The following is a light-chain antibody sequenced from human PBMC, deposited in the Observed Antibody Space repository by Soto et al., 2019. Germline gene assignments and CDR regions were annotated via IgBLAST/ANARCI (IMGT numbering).Light chain of an antibody. V-gene: IGKV3-15*01. CDR2: GAS. CDR3: QQYNTWPL. J-gene: IGKJ1*01. Sequence: VVMTQSPATLSVSPGERATLSYRASQSVSSNLAWYQQKPGQAPRLLIYGASTRATGIPARFSGSGSGTEFTLTISSLQSEDFAIYYCQQYNTWPLFGQGTQVEIK. CDR1: QSVSSN.